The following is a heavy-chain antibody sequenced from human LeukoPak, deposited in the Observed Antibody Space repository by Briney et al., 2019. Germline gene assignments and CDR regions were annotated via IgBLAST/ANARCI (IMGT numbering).Heavy chain of an antibody. CDR3: AAPYSSTWFDY. V-gene: IGHV1-58*01. D-gene: IGHD6-13*01. J-gene: IGHJ4*02. Sequence: GASVKVSCKASGFAFTTRSAVQWVRQARGQRLEWIGWIVVGSDNTNYAQKFQERVTITRDMSTSTAYMELSSLRSEDTAVYYCAAPYSSTWFDYRGQGTLVTVSS. CDR2: IVVGSDNT. CDR1: GFAFTTRSA.